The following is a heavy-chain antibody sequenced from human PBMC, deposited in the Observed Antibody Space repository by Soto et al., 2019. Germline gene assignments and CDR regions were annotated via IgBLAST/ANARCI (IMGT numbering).Heavy chain of an antibody. V-gene: IGHV3-33*01. J-gene: IGHJ6*02. CDR1: GFTFSSYG. Sequence: GGYLRLSCAASGFTFSSYGMHWVRQAPGKGLEWVAVIWYDGSNKYYADSVKGRFTISRDNSKNTLYLQMNSLRAEDTAVYYCARDRVATDYYYGMDVWGQGTTVTVSS. CDR2: IWYDGSNK. D-gene: IGHD5-12*01. CDR3: ARDRVATDYYYGMDV.